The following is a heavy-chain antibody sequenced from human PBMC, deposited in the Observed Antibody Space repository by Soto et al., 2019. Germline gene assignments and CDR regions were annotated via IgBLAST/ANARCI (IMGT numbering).Heavy chain of an antibody. D-gene: IGHD6-19*01. CDR3: ARDRGAVTGDYFDY. CDR2: IGSGGDKT. CDR1: GFTFSALY. V-gene: IGHV3-11*01. J-gene: IGHJ4*02. Sequence: QVQLTESGGVLVKPGGSLRLSCAASGFTFSALYMSWIRQAPGKGLEWISCIGSGGDKTIDAESVRGRFTISRDNAKNSLYLQMNSLRAEDTAVYYCARDRGAVTGDYFDYWGQGTLVTVSS.